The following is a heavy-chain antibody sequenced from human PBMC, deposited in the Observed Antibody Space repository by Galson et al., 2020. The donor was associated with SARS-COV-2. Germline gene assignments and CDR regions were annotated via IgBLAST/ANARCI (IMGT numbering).Heavy chain of an antibody. J-gene: IGHJ6*03. V-gene: IGHV4-34*01. Sequence: SQTLSLTCAVYGGSFSGYYWSWIRQPPGKGLEWIGEINHSGSTNYNPSLKSRVTISVDTSKNQFSLKLSSVTAADTAVYYCARVPLVYYYDMDVWGKGTTVTVSS. CDR2: INHSGST. CDR1: GGSFSGYY. CDR3: ARVPLVYYYDMDV.